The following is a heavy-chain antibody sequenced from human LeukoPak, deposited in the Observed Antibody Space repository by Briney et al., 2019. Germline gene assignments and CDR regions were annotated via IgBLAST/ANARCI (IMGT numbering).Heavy chain of an antibody. Sequence: GGSLRLSCAASGFTFSSYSMSWVHQAPGEGPEWDSAISGSGGNTYYADSVKGRFTISRDNSKNTLYLQMNSLRAEDTAVYYCAKDPSTMIPSDAFDIWGQGTMVTVSS. D-gene: IGHD3-22*01. CDR3: AKDPSTMIPSDAFDI. CDR1: GFTFSSYS. CDR2: ISGSGGNT. V-gene: IGHV3-23*01. J-gene: IGHJ3*02.